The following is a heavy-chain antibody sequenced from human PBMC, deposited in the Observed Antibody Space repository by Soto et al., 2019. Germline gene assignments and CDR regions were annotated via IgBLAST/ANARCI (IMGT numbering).Heavy chain of an antibody. D-gene: IGHD2-15*01. J-gene: IGHJ4*02. V-gene: IGHV4-59*01. CDR3: AGARIGY. CDR2: IYYIGST. Sequence: PSETLSLTCTVSGGSISSYYWTWIRQSPSMGLEWIGSIYYIGSTNYNTSLESRLAMSIDRSKNQFSLKLTSVTAADTAVYYCAGARIGYWGPGTLVT. CDR1: GGSISSYY.